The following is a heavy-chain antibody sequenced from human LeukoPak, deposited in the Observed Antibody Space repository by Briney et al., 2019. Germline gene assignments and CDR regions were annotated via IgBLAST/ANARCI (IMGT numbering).Heavy chain of an antibody. D-gene: IGHD6-19*01. V-gene: IGHV3-23*01. J-gene: IGHJ4*02. CDR3: AEDWSSGSSCGWD. CDR2: ISGSGGST. Sequence: GGSLRLPCAASTFPFSSYDMNWVRQAPGKGLECVSHISGSGGSTYYADSVKGRFTISRDNSKNTLYLQMNSLRAEDTAVYYCAEDWSSGSSCGWDWGQGTLVTVSS. CDR1: TFPFSSYD.